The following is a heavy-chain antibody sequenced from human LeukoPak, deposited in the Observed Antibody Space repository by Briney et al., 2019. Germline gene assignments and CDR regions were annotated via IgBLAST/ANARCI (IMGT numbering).Heavy chain of an antibody. V-gene: IGHV1-2*02. CDR2: IKPNSGDT. D-gene: IGHD2-2*01. J-gene: IGHJ6*03. Sequence: GASVKVSCKASGFTLTDYIHWVRQDPRQGLQWMGWIKPNSGDTDYAQKFQGRVTMTRDTSISTVYMELSSLRSDDTGVYYRARADSVPAGDYHYWYMDVWGKGTTVTVSS. CDR1: GFTLTDY. CDR3: ARADSVPAGDYHYWYMDV.